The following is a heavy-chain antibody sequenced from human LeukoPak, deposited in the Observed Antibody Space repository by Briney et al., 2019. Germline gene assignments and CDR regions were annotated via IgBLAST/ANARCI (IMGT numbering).Heavy chain of an antibody. CDR2: ISSSSSTI. J-gene: IGHJ4*02. V-gene: IGHV3-48*04. D-gene: IGHD1-1*01. Sequence: PGGSLRLSCAASGFTFSSYSMNWVRQAPGKGLEWVSYISSSSSTIYYADSVKGRFTISRDNAKNSLYLQMNSLRAEDTAVYYCASGYGRLDYWGQGTLVTVSS. CDR1: GFTFSSYS. CDR3: ASGYGRLDY.